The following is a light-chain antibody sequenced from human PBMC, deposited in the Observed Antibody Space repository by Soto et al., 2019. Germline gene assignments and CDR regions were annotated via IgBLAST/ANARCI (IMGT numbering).Light chain of an antibody. J-gene: IGKJ1*01. CDR1: QSITTN. Sequence: DIVMTQSPATLSVSPGERVTLSCRASQSITTNLAWYQQKPGQAPRLLISGASTRATGIPVRFSGSGSGTEFTLTISSLQSEDFAVYYCQQYNGWPPWTFGQGTKVDIK. V-gene: IGKV3-15*01. CDR3: QQYNGWPPWT. CDR2: GAS.